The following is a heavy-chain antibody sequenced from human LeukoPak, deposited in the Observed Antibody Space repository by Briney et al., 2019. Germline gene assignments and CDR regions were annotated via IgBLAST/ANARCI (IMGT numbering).Heavy chain of an antibody. CDR2: IYSGGST. CDR3: ARIPKTTYFDY. CDR1: GXTVSSNY. J-gene: IGHJ4*02. Sequence: PGGSLRLSCAASGXTVSSNYMSWVRQAPGKGLEWVSVIYSGGSTDYADSVKGRFTISRDNSENTLHLQMNSLRAEDTAVYYCARIPKTTYFDYWGQGTLVTVSS. D-gene: IGHD4-17*01. V-gene: IGHV3-53*01.